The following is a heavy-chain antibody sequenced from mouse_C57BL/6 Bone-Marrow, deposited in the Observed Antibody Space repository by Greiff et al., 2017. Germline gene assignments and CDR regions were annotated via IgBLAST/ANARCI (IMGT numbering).Heavy chain of an antibody. V-gene: IGHV1-82*01. J-gene: IGHJ1*03. CDR1: GYAFSSSW. CDR3: ARRGGRGYFDV. Sequence: VQLQQSGPELVKPGASVKISCKASGYAFSSSWMNWVKQRPGKGLEWIGRIYPGDGDTNYNGKFKGKATLTADKSSSTAYMQLSSLTSEDSAVYFCARRGGRGYFDVWGTGTTVTVSS. CDR2: IYPGDGDT. D-gene: IGHD3-3*01.